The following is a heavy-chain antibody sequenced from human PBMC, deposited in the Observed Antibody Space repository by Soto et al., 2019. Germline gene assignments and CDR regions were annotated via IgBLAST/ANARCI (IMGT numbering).Heavy chain of an antibody. J-gene: IGHJ6*02. Sequence: QVQLVQSGAEVKKPGASVKVSCKASGYTFTSYDINWVRQATGQGLEWMGWMNPNSGNTGYAQKFQGRVTMTRNTSISTAYMQLSSMRSEDEAVYYCAATKRRHRPPGLYYSGMDVWGQGTTVTVSS. CDR2: MNPNSGNT. D-gene: IGHD2-8*01. V-gene: IGHV1-8*01. CDR3: AATKRRHRPPGLYYSGMDV. CDR1: GYTFTSYD.